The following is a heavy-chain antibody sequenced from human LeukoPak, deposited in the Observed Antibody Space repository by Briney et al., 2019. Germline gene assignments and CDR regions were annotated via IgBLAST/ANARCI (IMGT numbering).Heavy chain of an antibody. Sequence: SETLSLTCTVSGGSISSSSYYWGWIRQPPGKGLEWIGSIYYSGSTYYNPSLKSRVTISVDTSKNQFSLKLSSVTAADTAVYYCARLYGWSGYGQLNWFDPWGQGTLVTVSS. V-gene: IGHV4-39*01. CDR2: IYYSGST. CDR1: GGSISSSSYY. J-gene: IGHJ5*02. D-gene: IGHD5-18*01. CDR3: ARLYGWSGYGQLNWFDP.